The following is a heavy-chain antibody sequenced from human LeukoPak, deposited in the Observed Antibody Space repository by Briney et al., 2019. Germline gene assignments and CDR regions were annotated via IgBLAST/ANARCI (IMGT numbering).Heavy chain of an antibody. CDR1: GFTFSSYS. CDR2: ISSSSSTI. V-gene: IGHV3-48*01. D-gene: IGHD5-12*01. CDR3: ARESPPRGYSGYEFDY. J-gene: IGHJ4*02. Sequence: GESLRLSCAASGFTFSSYSMNWVRQAPGKGLEWVSYISSSSSTIYYADSVKGRFTISRDNAKNSLYLQMNSLRAEDTAVYYCARESPPRGYSGYEFDYWGQGTLVTVSS.